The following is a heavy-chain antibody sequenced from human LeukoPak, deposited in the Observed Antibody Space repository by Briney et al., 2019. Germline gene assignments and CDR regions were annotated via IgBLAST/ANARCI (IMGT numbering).Heavy chain of an antibody. CDR2: FDPEDGET. D-gene: IGHD3-22*01. J-gene: IGHJ5*02. Sequence: ASVKVSCKVSGYTLTELSMHWVRQAPGKGLEWMGGFDPEDGETIYAQKFQGRVTMTEDTSTDTAYMELSSLRSEDTAVYYCARDYYDGQGEWFDPWGQGTLVTVSS. CDR3: ARDYYDGQGEWFDP. CDR1: GYTLTELS. V-gene: IGHV1-24*01.